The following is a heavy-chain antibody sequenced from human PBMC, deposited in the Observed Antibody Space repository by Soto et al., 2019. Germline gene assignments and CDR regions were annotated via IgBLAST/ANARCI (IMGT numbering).Heavy chain of an antibody. Sequence: ASLQVSCKASGYTFTSYGISWVRQAPGQGLEWMGWISAYNGNTNYAQKLQGRVTMTTDISTSTAYMELRSLRSDDTAVYYCAREYGPFSPPYDDWGQGTLVTVSS. CDR1: GYTFTSYG. CDR3: AREYGPFSPPYDD. CDR2: ISAYNGNT. D-gene: IGHD3-10*01. V-gene: IGHV1-18*01. J-gene: IGHJ4*02.